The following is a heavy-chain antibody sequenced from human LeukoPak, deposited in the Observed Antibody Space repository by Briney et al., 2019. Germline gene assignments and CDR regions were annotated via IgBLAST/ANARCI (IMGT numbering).Heavy chain of an antibody. V-gene: IGHV1-69*04. Sequence: ASVKVSCKASGGTFSSYAISWVRQAPGQGLEWMGRIIPILGIANYAQKFQGRVTITADKSTSTAYMELSSLRSEDTAVYYCARDGGHYYDSSGYYPFDYWGQGTLVTVSS. D-gene: IGHD3-22*01. J-gene: IGHJ4*02. CDR1: GGTFSSYA. CDR3: ARDGGHYYDSSGYYPFDY. CDR2: IIPILGIA.